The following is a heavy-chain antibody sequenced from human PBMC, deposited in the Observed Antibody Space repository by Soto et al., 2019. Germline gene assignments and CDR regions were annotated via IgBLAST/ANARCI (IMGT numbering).Heavy chain of an antibody. CDR3: ARAKWTRFHLYDFWSGPNWFDP. CDR2: IYYSGST. J-gene: IGHJ5*02. V-gene: IGHV4-30-4*01. D-gene: IGHD3-3*01. Sequence: SETLSLTCTVSGGSISSGDYYWSWIRHPPGKGLEWIGYIYYSGSTYYNPSLKSRVTISVDTSKNQFSLKLSSVTAADTAVYYCARAKWTRFHLYDFWSGPNWFDPWGQGTLVTVSS. CDR1: GGSISSGDYY.